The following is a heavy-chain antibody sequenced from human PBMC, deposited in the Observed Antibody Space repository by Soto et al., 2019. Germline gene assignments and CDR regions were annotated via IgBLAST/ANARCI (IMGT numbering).Heavy chain of an antibody. Sequence: GASVKVSCKTSGYIFTNYGISWVRQAPGQGLEWMGWISAYNGNTNYAQKLQDRLTMTTDTSTSTAYMELRSLRCDDTAVYYCARRQISPPTRGAASARGAMDVWGQGTTVTVSS. J-gene: IGHJ6*02. CDR3: ARRQISPPTRGAASARGAMDV. V-gene: IGHV1-18*01. CDR2: ISAYNGNT. CDR1: GYIFTNYG. D-gene: IGHD6-13*01.